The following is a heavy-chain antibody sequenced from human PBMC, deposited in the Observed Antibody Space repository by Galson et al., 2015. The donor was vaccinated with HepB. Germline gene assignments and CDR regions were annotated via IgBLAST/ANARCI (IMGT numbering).Heavy chain of an antibody. D-gene: IGHD6-19*01. CDR3: AKGSSGWYRSWFDP. CDR2: ISGSGGST. CDR1: GFTFSSYA. Sequence: SLRLSCADSGFTFSSYAMSWVRQAPGKGLEWVSAISGSGGSTYYADSVKGRFTISRDDSKNTLYLQMNSLRAEDTAVYYCAKGSSGWYRSWFDPWGQGTLVTVSS. V-gene: IGHV3-23*01. J-gene: IGHJ5*02.